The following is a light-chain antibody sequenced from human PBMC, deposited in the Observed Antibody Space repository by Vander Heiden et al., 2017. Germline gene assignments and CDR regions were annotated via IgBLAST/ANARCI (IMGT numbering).Light chain of an antibody. V-gene: IGLV3-25*03. J-gene: IGLJ1*01. CDR2: KDT. CDR1: ALPKQY. Sequence: SYELTQPPSVSVSPGQTARITCSGDALPKQYAYWYQQKPGQAPVLVIYKDTERPSGIPERFSASSSGTTVTLTISGVQAEDEADYYCQSSDSSGTFVFGIGTKVTVL. CDR3: QSSDSSGTFV.